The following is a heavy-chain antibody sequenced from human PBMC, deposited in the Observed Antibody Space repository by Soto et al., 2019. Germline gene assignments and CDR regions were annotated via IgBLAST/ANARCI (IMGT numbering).Heavy chain of an antibody. J-gene: IGHJ6*02. CDR1: GGTFSSYA. V-gene: IGHV1-69*13. CDR3: ASLDYCSSTSCYPVGNGMDV. Sequence: SVKVSCKASGGTFSSYAISWVRQAPGQGLEWMGGIIPIFGTANYAQKFQGRVTITADESTSTAYMELSSLRPEDTAVYYCASLDYCSSTSCYPVGNGMDVWGQGTTVTVSS. CDR2: IIPIFGTA. D-gene: IGHD2-2*01.